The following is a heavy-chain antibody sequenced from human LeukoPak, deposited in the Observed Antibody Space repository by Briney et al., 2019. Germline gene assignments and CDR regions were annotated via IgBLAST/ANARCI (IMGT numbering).Heavy chain of an antibody. Sequence: GGSLRLSCAASGLTFSSYAMSWVRQAPGKGLEWVSAISGSGGSTYYADSVKGRFTISRDNSKNTLYLQMNSLRAEDTAVYYCAKGYYDSSGYWPVAFDIWGQGTMFTVSS. J-gene: IGHJ3*02. CDR1: GLTFSSYA. V-gene: IGHV3-23*01. D-gene: IGHD3-22*01. CDR3: AKGYYDSSGYWPVAFDI. CDR2: ISGSGGST.